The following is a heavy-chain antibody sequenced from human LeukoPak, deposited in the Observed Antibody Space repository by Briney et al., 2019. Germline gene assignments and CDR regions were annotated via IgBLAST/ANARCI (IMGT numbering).Heavy chain of an antibody. CDR1: GGSINTYY. CDR2: IYYSGST. D-gene: IGHD2-15*01. V-gene: IGHV4-59*08. Sequence: SEPLSLTFTVSGGSINTYYWSWIRPPPGEGLELIGYIYYSGSTNYNPSLKGRVTISVDTSKNQFSLKLSSVTAADTAVYYCARHYCSGGGCYYFDYWGQGTLVSVSS. J-gene: IGHJ4*02. CDR3: ARHYCSGGGCYYFDY.